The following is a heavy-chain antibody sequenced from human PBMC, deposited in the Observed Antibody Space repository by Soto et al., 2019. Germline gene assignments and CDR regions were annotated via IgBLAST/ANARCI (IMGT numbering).Heavy chain of an antibody. V-gene: IGHV4-34*01. D-gene: IGHD3-10*01. CDR2: INHSGST. Sequence: SETLSLTCAVYGGSFSGYYWSWIRQPPGKGLEWIGEINHSGSTNYNPSLKSRVTISVDTSKNQFPLKLSSVTAADTAVYYCARGGRGYYYYGMDVWGQGTTVTVSS. CDR3: ARGGRGYYYYGMDV. CDR1: GGSFSGYY. J-gene: IGHJ6*02.